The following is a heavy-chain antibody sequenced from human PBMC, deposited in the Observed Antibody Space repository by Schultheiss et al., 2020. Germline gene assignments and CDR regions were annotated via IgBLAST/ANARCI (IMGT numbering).Heavy chain of an antibody. D-gene: IGHD7-27*01. J-gene: IGHJ4*02. CDR1: GFTFDEYG. V-gene: IGHV3-23*01. Sequence: GGSLRLSCAASGFTFDEYGVHWVRQAPGEGLEWVAAISGSGGDTYYADSVKGRFTISRDNSRKIVYLEMDSLRAEDTAVYYCAKDLTWGWGGDYWGQGTVVTVSS. CDR2: ISGSGGDT. CDR3: AKDLTWGWGGDY.